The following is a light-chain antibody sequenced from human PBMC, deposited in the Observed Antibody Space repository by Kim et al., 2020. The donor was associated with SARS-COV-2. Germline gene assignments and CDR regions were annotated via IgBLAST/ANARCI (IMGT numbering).Light chain of an antibody. CDR2: DVS. V-gene: IGLV2-14*01. CDR3: SSYTSSSTFEV. CDR1: SSDVGGYNY. Sequence: LSQPASVSGSPGQSITISCNGTSSDVGGYNYVSWYQQHPGKAPKLMIYDVSKRPSGVSNRFSGSKSGNTASLTISGLQAEDEADYYCSSYTSSSTFEVFGGGTQLTVL. J-gene: IGLJ3*02.